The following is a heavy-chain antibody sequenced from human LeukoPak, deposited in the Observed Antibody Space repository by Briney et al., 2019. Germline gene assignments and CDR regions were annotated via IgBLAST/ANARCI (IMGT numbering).Heavy chain of an antibody. Sequence: PSETLSLTCTVSGGSFNSDYCTWIRRPPGKGLEYIGYIHYTGSTYYNPSLKSRVIISVDTSKNQFALKVSSLTAADTAVYYCARLPRGAFDIWGQGTMVTVSS. J-gene: IGHJ3*02. CDR1: GGSFNSDY. CDR3: ARLPRGAFDI. D-gene: IGHD5-12*01. CDR2: IHYTGST. V-gene: IGHV4-59*01.